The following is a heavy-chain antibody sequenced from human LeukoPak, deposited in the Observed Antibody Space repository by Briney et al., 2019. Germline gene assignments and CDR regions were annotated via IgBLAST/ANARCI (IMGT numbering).Heavy chain of an antibody. CDR1: GGTFSSYA. V-gene: IGHV1-69*04. J-gene: IGHJ4*02. D-gene: IGHD4-17*01. CDR3: AREPDYGDYEGEGY. Sequence: ASVKVSCKASGGTFSSYAISWVRQAPGQGLEWMGRIIPILGIANYAQKFQGRVTITADKSTSTAYMELSSLRSEDTAVYYCAREPDYGDYEGEGYWGQGTLVTVSS. CDR2: IIPILGIA.